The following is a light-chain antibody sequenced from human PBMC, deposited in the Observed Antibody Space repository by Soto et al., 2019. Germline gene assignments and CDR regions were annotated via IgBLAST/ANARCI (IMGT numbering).Light chain of an antibody. CDR2: DAS. Sequence: EIKMNQSPSTLSASVGDRVTITCRASQSISSWLAWYQQKPGKAPKLLIYDASSLESGVPSRFSGSGSGTEFTLTISSLQPDDFATYYCQQYNSYSFGQRTKVAIK. CDR1: QSISSW. CDR3: QQYNSYS. V-gene: IGKV1-5*01. J-gene: IGKJ1*01.